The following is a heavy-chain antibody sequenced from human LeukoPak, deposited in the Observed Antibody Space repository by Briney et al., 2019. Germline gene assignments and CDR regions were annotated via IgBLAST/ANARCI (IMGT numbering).Heavy chain of an antibody. V-gene: IGHV3-15*01. CDR2: IKSKTDGGTT. J-gene: IGHJ4*02. CDR3: TTDLRDIVVEPVATGFDY. D-gene: IGHD2-2*01. Sequence: PGGSLRLSCAASGFTLSNAWMSWVRQAPGKGLEWIGRIKSKTDGGTTDYAAPVKGRFTISRDDSKNTLFLQMNSLKTEDTAVYYCTTDLRDIVVEPVATGFDYWGQGTLVTVSS. CDR1: GFTLSNAW.